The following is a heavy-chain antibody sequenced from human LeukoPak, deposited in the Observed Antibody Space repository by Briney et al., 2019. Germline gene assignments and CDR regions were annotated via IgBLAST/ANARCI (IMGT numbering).Heavy chain of an antibody. CDR1: GFTFSTNW. D-gene: IGHD2/OR15-2a*01. V-gene: IGHV3-7*01. J-gene: IGHJ4*02. CDR2: IKEDGSAT. CDR3: ARGGTRSPID. Sequence: PGGSLRLSCAASGFTFSTNWMIWLRQAPEKGLEWVANIKEDGSATYYVDSVKGRFTISRDNAKNSLYLQMNSLRAEDTVIYYCARGGTRSPIDWGPGTLVTVSS.